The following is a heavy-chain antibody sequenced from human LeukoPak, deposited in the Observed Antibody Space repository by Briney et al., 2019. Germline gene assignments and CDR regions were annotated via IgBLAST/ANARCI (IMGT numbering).Heavy chain of an antibody. D-gene: IGHD3-22*01. CDR3: AKDRGYDSSGYYSGWDY. V-gene: IGHV3-23*01. CDR1: GFSFSTNS. CDR2: IICGGCSK. Sequence: GGAPRLSCAASGFSFSTNSMIWGRHALGGRVEGGSAIICGGCSKYYADSVKGRFTISRDNSKNTLYLQMHSLRAEDRDVYYCAKDRGYDSSGYYSGWDYWGQGTLVTVSS. J-gene: IGHJ4*02.